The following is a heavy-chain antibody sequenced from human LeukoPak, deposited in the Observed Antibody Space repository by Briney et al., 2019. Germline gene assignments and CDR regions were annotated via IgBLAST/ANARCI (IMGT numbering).Heavy chain of an antibody. J-gene: IGHJ6*03. D-gene: IGHD4-11*01. CDR3: ARRNYSGYYYYMDV. CDR1: GASINTGGYH. CDR2: IFHTGST. Sequence: SETLSLTCSVSGASINTGGYHWSWIRQSPGKGLVWIGYIFHTGSTNYNPSLKSRVTISVDKSKNQFSLKMNSVTAADTAVYYCARRNYSGYYYYMDVWGKGTTVTVSS. V-gene: IGHV4-30-2*06.